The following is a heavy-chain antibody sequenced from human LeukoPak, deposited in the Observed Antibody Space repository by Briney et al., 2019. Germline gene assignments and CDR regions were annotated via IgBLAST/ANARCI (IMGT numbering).Heavy chain of an antibody. CDR1: GYTLTSYY. CDR2: INPSGGST. CDR3: ARAHTTLWFGELLTWFDP. Sequence: ASVKVSCKASGYTLTSYYMHWVRQAPGQGLEWMGIINPSGGSTSYAQKFQGRVTMTRDTSTSTVYMELSSLRSEDTAVYYCARAHTTLWFGELLTWFDPWGQGTLVTVSS. D-gene: IGHD3-10*01. V-gene: IGHV1-46*01. J-gene: IGHJ5*02.